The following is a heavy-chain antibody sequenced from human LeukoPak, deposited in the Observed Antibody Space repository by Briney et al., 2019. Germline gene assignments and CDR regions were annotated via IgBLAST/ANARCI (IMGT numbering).Heavy chain of an antibody. CDR2: ISAYNGNT. CDR1: GGTFISYA. V-gene: IGHV1-18*01. D-gene: IGHD5-18*01. Sequence: ASVKVSCKASGGTFISYAISWVRQAPGQGLEWMGWISAYNGNTNYAQKLQGRVTMTTDTSTSTAYMELSRLRSDDTAVYYCARDSQWIQLWSTKYYYYYYMDVWGKGTTVTVSS. J-gene: IGHJ6*03. CDR3: ARDSQWIQLWSTKYYYYYYMDV.